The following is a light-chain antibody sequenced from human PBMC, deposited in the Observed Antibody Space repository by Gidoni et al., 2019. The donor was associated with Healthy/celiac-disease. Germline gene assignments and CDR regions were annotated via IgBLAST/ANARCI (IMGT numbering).Light chain of an antibody. Sequence: IVLTQSPATLSLSPGERATLSCRASQSVSSYLAWYQQKPGQAPRLLSYDASNRATGIPARFSGSGSGTDFTLTISSLEPEDFAVYYCQQGLTFGGGTKVEIK. V-gene: IGKV3-11*01. CDR3: QQGLT. CDR2: DAS. J-gene: IGKJ4*01. CDR1: QSVSSY.